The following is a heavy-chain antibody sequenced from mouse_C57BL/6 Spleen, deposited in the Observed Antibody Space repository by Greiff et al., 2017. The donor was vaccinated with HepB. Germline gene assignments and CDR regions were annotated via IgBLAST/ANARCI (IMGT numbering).Heavy chain of an antibody. CDR2: IYPGDGDT. V-gene: IGHV1-80*01. CDR1: GYAFSSYW. CDR3: ARGSFLYGSSPWFAY. Sequence: QVQLQQSGAELVKPGASVKISCKASGYAFSSYWMNWVKQRPGKGLEWIGQIYPGDGDTNYNGKFKGKATLTADKSSSTAYMQLSSLTSEDSAIYFCARGSFLYGSSPWFAYWGQGTLVTVSA. D-gene: IGHD1-1*01. J-gene: IGHJ3*01.